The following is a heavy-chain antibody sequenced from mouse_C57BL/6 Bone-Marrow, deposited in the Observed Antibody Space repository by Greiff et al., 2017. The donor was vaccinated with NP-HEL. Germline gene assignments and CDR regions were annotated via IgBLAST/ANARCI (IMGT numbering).Heavy chain of an antibody. J-gene: IGHJ4*01. CDR2: INPNNGGT. CDR1: GYTFTDYN. Sequence: EVQGVESGPELVKPGASVKIPCKASGYTFTDYNMDWVKQSHGKSLEWIGDINPNNGGTIYNQKFKGKATLTVDKSSSTAYMELRSLTSEDTAVYYCARYYYGSSYQAMDYWGQGTSVTVSS. D-gene: IGHD1-1*01. CDR3: ARYYYGSSYQAMDY. V-gene: IGHV1-18*01.